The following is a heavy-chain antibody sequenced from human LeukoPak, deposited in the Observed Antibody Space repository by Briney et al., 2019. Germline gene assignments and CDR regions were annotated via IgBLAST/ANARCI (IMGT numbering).Heavy chain of an antibody. CDR1: GFTFSSYS. J-gene: IGHJ4*02. Sequence: GSLRLSCAASGFTFSSYSMNWVRQAPGKGLEWIGEINHSGSTNYNPSLKSRVTISVDTSKNQFSLKLSSVTAADTAVYYCARGLGGDNEPYWGQGTLVTVSS. CDR3: ARGLGGDNEPY. CDR2: INHSGST. V-gene: IGHV4-34*01. D-gene: IGHD2-21*02.